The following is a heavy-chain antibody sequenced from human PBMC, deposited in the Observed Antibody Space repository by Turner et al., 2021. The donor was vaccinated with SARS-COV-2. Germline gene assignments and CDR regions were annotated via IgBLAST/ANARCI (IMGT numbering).Heavy chain of an antibody. D-gene: IGHD3-9*01. J-gene: IGHJ3*02. V-gene: IGHV3-30*18. CDR3: AKPLYDILTGYYGEDAFDI. Sequence: QVQLVESGGGVVQPGRSLRLSCAASGFTFSSYGMHWVRPAPGKGLEWVAGISSDGSNKYYADSVKGRFTISRDNSKNTLYLQMNSLRAEDTAVYYCAKPLYDILTGYYGEDAFDIWGQGTMVTVSS. CDR1: GFTFSSYG. CDR2: ISSDGSNK.